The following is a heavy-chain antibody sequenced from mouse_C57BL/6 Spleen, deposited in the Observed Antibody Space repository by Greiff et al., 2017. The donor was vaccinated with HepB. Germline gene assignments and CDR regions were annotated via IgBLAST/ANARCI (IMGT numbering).Heavy chain of an antibody. CDR2: IDPSDSYT. V-gene: IGHV1-69*01. D-gene: IGHD2-4*01. Sequence: QVQLQQPGAELVMPGASVKLSCKASGYTFTSYWMHWVKQRPGQGLEWIGEIDPSDSYTNYNQKFKGKSTLTVDKSSSTAYMQLSSLTSEDSAVYYCARRGLDYDWFAYWGQGTLVTVSA. J-gene: IGHJ3*01. CDR3: ARRGLDYDWFAY. CDR1: GYTFTSYW.